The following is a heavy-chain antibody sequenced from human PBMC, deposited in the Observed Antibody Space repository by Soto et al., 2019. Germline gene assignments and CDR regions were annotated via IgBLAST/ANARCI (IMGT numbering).Heavy chain of an antibody. CDR2: ISYDGSNK. CDR1: GFTFSSYA. Sequence: QVQLVESGGGVVQPGRSLRLSCAASGFTFSSYAMHWVRQAPGKGLEWVAVISYDGSNKYYADSVKGRFTISRDNSKNTLYPQMNSLRAEDTAVYYCARRRGFLAWFPGDLDYWGQGTLVTVSS. V-gene: IGHV3-30-3*01. J-gene: IGHJ4*02. D-gene: IGHD3-3*01. CDR3: ARRRGFLAWFPGDLDY.